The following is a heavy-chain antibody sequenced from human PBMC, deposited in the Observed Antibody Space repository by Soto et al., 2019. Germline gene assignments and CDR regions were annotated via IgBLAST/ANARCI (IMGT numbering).Heavy chain of an antibody. J-gene: IGHJ4*02. CDR2: MRSSGGDT. V-gene: IGHV3-23*01. Sequence: EVQVLESGGGLVQPGGSLRLSCAASGFTFSLCAMSWVRQAPGKGLEWVSSMRSSGGDTYYADSVRGRFTISRDDSKXXXXXXXXXXXXXXXXXXXXXXXXXXXXYYFDFWGQGTLVTVSS. CDR3: XXXXXXXXYYFDF. CDR1: GFTFSLCA.